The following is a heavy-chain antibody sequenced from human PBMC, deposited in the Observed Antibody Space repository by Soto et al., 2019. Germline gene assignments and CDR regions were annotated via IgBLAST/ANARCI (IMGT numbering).Heavy chain of an antibody. CDR3: ARDGYGDPYYYYCMDV. Sequence: VQLLESGGGLVQPGGSLRLSGAASGFAFGFYELSWVRQAPGKGLECVSYISTSGATIYYADSVKGRFTISRDNARNALYLQMNSLRAEDTAVYYCARDGYGDPYYYYCMDVWGQGTPVTVSS. CDR1: GFAFGFYE. V-gene: IGHV3-48*03. D-gene: IGHD4-17*01. CDR2: ISTSGATI. J-gene: IGHJ6*02.